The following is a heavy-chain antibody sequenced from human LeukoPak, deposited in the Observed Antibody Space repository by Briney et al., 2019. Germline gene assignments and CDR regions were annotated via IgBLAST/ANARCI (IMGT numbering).Heavy chain of an antibody. J-gene: IGHJ5*02. D-gene: IGHD3-16*01. CDR3: ARFTPQGYGWGGYNRFDP. CDR2: IYYSGST. CDR1: GGSISSYY. V-gene: IGHV4-59*01. Sequence: SQTLSLTCTVSGGSISSYYWNWIRQPPGKGLEWIGYIYYSGSTNYNPSLKSRVTISLDTSKNQFSLNLTSVTATDTAVYYCARFTPQGYGWGGYNRFDPWGQGTLVTVSS.